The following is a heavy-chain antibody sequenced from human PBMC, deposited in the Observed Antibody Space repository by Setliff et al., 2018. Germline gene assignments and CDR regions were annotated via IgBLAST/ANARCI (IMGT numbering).Heavy chain of an antibody. CDR2: VYYSGTT. CDR3: ARENGYCSGGACYFMFDY. CDR1: DFSVGSVYC. D-gene: IGHD2-15*01. Sequence: SETLSLTCTVSDFSVGSVYCWGWIRQSPGKGLEWIASVYYSGTTYYNPSLESRVIMSVDTAKNQFSLELRAVTAADTALYYCARENGYCSGGACYFMFDYWGQGTLVTVSS. J-gene: IGHJ4*02. V-gene: IGHV4-38-2*02.